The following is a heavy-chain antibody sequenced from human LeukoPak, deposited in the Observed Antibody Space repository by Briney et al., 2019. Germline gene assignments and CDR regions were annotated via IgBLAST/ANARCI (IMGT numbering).Heavy chain of an antibody. Sequence: SETLSLTCAVYGGSFSGYYWSWIRQPPGKGLEWIGEINHSGRTNYNPSLKSRVTISVDTSKNQFSLKLSSVTAADTAVYYCARGFSRRITMVRGVIMPSYYFDYWGQGTLVTVSS. CDR1: GGSFSGYY. V-gene: IGHV4-34*01. D-gene: IGHD3-10*01. CDR3: ARGFSRRITMVRGVIMPSYYFDY. CDR2: INHSGRT. J-gene: IGHJ4*02.